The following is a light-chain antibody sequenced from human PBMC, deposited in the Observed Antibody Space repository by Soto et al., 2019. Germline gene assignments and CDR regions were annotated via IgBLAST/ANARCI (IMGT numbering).Light chain of an antibody. CDR2: ASS. J-gene: IGKJ1*01. CDR1: QTISSY. CDR3: QQSFNTPRT. V-gene: IGKV1-39*01. Sequence: DIQMTQSPSSLSASVGDRVTITCRASQTISSYLNWYQQKPGNAPKLLIYASSTLQSGVPSRFSGSGSVTDFTLTISSLQPEDFATYYCQQSFNTPRTFGQGTKVEIK.